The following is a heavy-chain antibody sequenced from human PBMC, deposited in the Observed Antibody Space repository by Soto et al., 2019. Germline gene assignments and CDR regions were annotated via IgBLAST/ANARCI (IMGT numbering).Heavy chain of an antibody. J-gene: IGHJ6*03. D-gene: IGHD1-1*01. V-gene: IGHV3-66*01. CDR1: GFTVSSNY. CDR3: ARDSTGTRRKYYYYYMDV. CDR2: IYSGGST. Sequence: GGSLRLSCAASGFTVSSNYMGWVRQAPGKGLEWVSVIYSGGSTYYADSVKGRFTISRDNSKNTLYLQMNSLRAEDTAVYYCARDSTGTRRKYYYYYMDVWGKGTTVTVSS.